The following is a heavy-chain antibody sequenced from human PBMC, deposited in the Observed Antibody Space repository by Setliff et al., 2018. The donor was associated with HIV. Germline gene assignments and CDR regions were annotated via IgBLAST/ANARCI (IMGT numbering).Heavy chain of an antibody. CDR3: AAATTLLSPRA. J-gene: IGHJ5*02. V-gene: IGHV4-38-2*01. D-gene: IGHD2-15*01. Sequence: LSLTCAVSGYSISSGFYWSWMRQPPGKGLEWIGSIYQSGSTNYNPSLESRLTISVDTAKNQFSLKLSSVTAADTAVYYCAAATTLLSPRAWGQGTLVTVSS. CDR1: GYSISSGFY. CDR2: IYQSGST.